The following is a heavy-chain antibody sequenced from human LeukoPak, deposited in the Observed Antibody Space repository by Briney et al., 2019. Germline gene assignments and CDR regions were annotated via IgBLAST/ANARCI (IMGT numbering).Heavy chain of an antibody. CDR2: ISWNSGHK. D-gene: IGHD3-10*01. Sequence: GGSLRLSCAASGFTFDDYAMHWVRQAPGKGLEWVSGISWNSGHKGYADSVKGRFTISRDNAKNSLYLRMNSLRAEDTASYYCAKDRRPTVSGGYFDLWGRGTLVIVSS. CDR1: GFTFDDYA. V-gene: IGHV3-9*01. CDR3: AKDRRPTVSGGYFDL. J-gene: IGHJ2*01.